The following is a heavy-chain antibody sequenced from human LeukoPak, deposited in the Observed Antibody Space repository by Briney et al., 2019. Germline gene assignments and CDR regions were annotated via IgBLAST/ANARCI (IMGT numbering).Heavy chain of an antibody. CDR2: IHNSGRT. CDR1: GGSISSYY. D-gene: IGHD1-14*01. V-gene: IGHV4-59*08. J-gene: IGHJ4*02. CDR3: ARHGTISSESYFDY. Sequence: PSETLSLTCTVSGGSISSYYWSWIRQSPGKGLEWIGYIHNSGRTNYNPSLKSRVTGFVDTSKNQVSLRLSSVTAADTAVYYCARHGTISSESYFDYWGQGALVTVSS.